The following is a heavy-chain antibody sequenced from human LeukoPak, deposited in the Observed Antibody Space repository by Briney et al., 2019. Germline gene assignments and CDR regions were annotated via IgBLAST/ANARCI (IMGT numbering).Heavy chain of an antibody. D-gene: IGHD4-17*01. CDR1: GGSLNGYY. CDR3: ARHVYGEGMVV. Sequence: SETLFLTCTVSGGSLNGYYWGWIRQPPGKGLECIGYIHSSEGTAHNASLKSRLTISLDTSKNQFSQTLSSVTAADTAVYYCARHVYGEGMVVWGKGTTVTVSS. V-gene: IGHV4-59*08. CDR2: IHSSEGT. J-gene: IGHJ6*04.